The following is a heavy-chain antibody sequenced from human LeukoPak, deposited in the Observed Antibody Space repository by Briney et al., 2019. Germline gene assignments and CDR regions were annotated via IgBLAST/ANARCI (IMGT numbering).Heavy chain of an antibody. D-gene: IGHD2-2*01. CDR2: IYYSGST. Sequence: PSETLSLTCTVSGGSVSSGSYYWSWIRQPPGKGLEWIGYIYYSGSTNYNPSLKSRVTISVDTSKNQSSLKLSSVTAADTAGYYCARESGDIVVVPAVYFDYWGQGTLVTVSS. CDR1: GGSVSSGSYY. J-gene: IGHJ4*02. CDR3: ARESGDIVVVPAVYFDY. V-gene: IGHV4-61*01.